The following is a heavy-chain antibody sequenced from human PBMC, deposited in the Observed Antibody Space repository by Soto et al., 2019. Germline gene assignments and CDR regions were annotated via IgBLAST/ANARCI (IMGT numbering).Heavy chain of an antibody. CDR3: ATSRISLAVAGETQYYIDY. D-gene: IGHD6-19*01. CDR2: INPNSGDT. Sequence: GASVKVSCKASGYTFTSYGISWVRQAPGQGLEWMGWINPNSGDTNCTQKFQGWVTMTRDTSISTVYMELSRLRSDDTAVYYCATSRISLAVAGETQYYIDYWGQGTPVTVSS. V-gene: IGHV1-2*04. CDR1: GYTFTSYG. J-gene: IGHJ4*02.